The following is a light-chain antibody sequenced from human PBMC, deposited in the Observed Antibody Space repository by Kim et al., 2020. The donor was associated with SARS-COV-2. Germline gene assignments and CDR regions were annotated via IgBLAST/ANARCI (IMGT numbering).Light chain of an antibody. CDR2: QNI. CDR1: KLGDKY. V-gene: IGLV3-1*01. Sequence: SYELTQPPSVSVSPGQTASLTCSGEKLGDKYACWYQQKPGQSPVLVIYQNIKRPSGIPERFSGSNSGNTATLTISGAQAMDEADYYCQAWDSSTGVVFGG. J-gene: IGLJ3*02. CDR3: QAWDSSTGVV.